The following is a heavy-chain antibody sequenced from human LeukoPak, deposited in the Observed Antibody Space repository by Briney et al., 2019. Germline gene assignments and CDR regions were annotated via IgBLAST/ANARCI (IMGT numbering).Heavy chain of an antibody. V-gene: IGHV3-13*01. CDR3: ARGGNYFGSGTYPFPLDI. J-gene: IGHJ4*02. D-gene: IGHD3-10*01. CDR1: GFIFSNHD. CDR2: IGTGGDT. Sequence: PGGSLRLSCAASGFIFSNHDMHWVRQATGKGLEWVSAIGTGGDTYYDASVKGRFTISRENARNSLYLQLNSLRVGDTAVYYCARGGNYFGSGTYPFPLDIWGQGTQVTVSS.